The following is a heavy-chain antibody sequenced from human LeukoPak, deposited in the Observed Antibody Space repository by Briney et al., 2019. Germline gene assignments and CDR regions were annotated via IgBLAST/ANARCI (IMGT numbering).Heavy chain of an antibody. CDR3: ATDQDASGSLYYSYGMDV. CDR1: GFTFSDYY. CDR2: ISSSGSTI. D-gene: IGHD3-10*01. J-gene: IGHJ6*02. V-gene: IGHV3-11*01. Sequence: GSLRLSCAASGFTFSDYYMSWIRPAPGKGLEWVSYISSSGSTIYYADSVKGRFTISRDNAKNSLYLQMNSLRAEDTAVYYCATDQDASGSLYYSYGMDVWGQGTTVTVSS.